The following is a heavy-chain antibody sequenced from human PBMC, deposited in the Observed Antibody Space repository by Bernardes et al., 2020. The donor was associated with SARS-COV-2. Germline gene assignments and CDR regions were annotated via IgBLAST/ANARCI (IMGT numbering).Heavy chain of an antibody. Sequence: GESLKISCKGSGYTFSNYFIAWVRQMPGKGLEWMGNIYPGDSETRYSPSFEGQVLISADKSINTAYLQWSSLRASDNAIYYCARDDATSSFDFWGQGTRVTVSS. V-gene: IGHV5-51*01. J-gene: IGHJ4*02. CDR3: ARDDATSSFDF. CDR2: IYPGDSET. D-gene: IGHD6-6*01. CDR1: GYTFSNYF.